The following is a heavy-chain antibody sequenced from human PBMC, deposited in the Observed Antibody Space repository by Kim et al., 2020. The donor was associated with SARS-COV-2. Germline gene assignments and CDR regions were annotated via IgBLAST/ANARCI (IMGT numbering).Heavy chain of an antibody. J-gene: IGHJ4*01. D-gene: IGHD3-9*01. CDR3: ASGRGRLVSDY. Sequence: SETLSLTCTVSGGSISSSRYYWGWIRQPPGKGLEWIGSMYYSGSTYYNPSLKSRVTISVDTSKNQFSLKLISVTAADTAVYYCASGRGRLVSDYWGHGTLVTVSS. CDR2: MYYSGST. CDR1: GGSISSSRYY. V-gene: IGHV4-39*07.